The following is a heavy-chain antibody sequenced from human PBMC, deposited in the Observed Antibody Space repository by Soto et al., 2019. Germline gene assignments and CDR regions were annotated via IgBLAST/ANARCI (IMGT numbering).Heavy chain of an antibody. Sequence: ASVKVSCKASGGTFSSYAISWVRQAPGQGLEWMGGIIPIFGTANYAQKFQGRVTITADESTSTAYMELSSLRSEDTAVYYCARDAHRSNEYYYDSSGYYNFDYWGQGTLVTVSS. J-gene: IGHJ4*02. CDR2: IIPIFGTA. V-gene: IGHV1-69*13. CDR1: GGTFSSYA. CDR3: ARDAHRSNEYYYDSSGYYNFDY. D-gene: IGHD3-22*01.